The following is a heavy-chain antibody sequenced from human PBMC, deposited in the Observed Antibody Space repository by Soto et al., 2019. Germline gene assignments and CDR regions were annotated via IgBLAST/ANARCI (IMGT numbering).Heavy chain of an antibody. V-gene: IGHV3-23*01. CDR1: GFTFSSYA. CDR2: ISGSGGST. Sequence: GGSLRLSCAASGFTFSSYAMSWVRQAPGKGLEWVSAISGSGGSTYYADSVKGRFTISRDNSKNTLYLQMNSLRAEDTAVYYCAKDPYDFWSGYHFDYWGQGTLVTVSS. CDR3: AKDPYDFWSGYHFDY. J-gene: IGHJ4*02. D-gene: IGHD3-3*01.